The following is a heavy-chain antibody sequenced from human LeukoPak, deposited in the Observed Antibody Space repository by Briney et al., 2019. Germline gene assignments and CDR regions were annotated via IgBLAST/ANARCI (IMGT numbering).Heavy chain of an antibody. J-gene: IGHJ4*02. CDR1: GGSISSGAYY. CDR2: IYTSGST. V-gene: IGHV4-61*02. CDR3: ARSPLYYDFWSGYYIYFDY. Sequence: PSETLSLTCTVSGGSISSGAYYWSWIRQPAGKGLEWIGRIYTSGSTDYNPSLKSRVTISLDTSKNQFSLKLSSVTAADTAVYYCARSPLYYDFWSGYYIYFDYWGQGTLVTVSS. D-gene: IGHD3-3*01.